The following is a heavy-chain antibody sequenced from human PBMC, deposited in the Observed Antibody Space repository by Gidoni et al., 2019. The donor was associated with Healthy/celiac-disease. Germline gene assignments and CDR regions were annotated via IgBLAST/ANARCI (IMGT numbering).Heavy chain of an antibody. J-gene: IGHJ5*02. CDR3: AKAVAGEYNWFDP. CDR1: GFTFDDYA. CDR2: ISWNSGSI. V-gene: IGHV3-9*01. Sequence: EVQLVESGGGLVQPGRSLRLSCAASGFTFDDYAMHWVRQAPGKGLEWDSGISWNSGSIGYADSVKGRFTISRDNAKNSLYLQMNSLRAEDTALYYCAKAVAGEYNWFDPWGQGTLVTVSS. D-gene: IGHD6-19*01.